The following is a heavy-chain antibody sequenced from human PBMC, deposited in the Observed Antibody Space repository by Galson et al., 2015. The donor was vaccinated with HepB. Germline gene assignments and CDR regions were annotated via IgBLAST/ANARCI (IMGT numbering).Heavy chain of an antibody. J-gene: IGHJ4*02. Sequence: SLRLSCAVSRFIFSNSWLSWVRQAPGKRLEWVADMNPDGSVKSYVDSVKGRLTVSRDYARNSLFLDMNSLRAEDTAVYYCARDPSHGALDYWGQGTLVTVSS. CDR3: ARDPSHGALDY. CDR1: RFIFSNSW. D-gene: IGHD3-10*01. V-gene: IGHV3-7*05. CDR2: MNPDGSVK.